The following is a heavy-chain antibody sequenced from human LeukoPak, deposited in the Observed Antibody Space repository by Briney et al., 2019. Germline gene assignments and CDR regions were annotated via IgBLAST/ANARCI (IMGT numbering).Heavy chain of an antibody. CDR3: AREDYGSGSLDY. D-gene: IGHD3-10*01. CDR1: GFTFSSYW. CDR2: INSDGSST. Sequence: PGGSPRLSCAASGFTFSSYWMHWVRQAPGKGLVWVSRINSDGSSTSYADSVKGRFTISRDNAKNTLYLQMNSLRAEDTAVYYCAREDYGSGSLDYWGQGTLVTVSS. V-gene: IGHV3-74*01. J-gene: IGHJ4*02.